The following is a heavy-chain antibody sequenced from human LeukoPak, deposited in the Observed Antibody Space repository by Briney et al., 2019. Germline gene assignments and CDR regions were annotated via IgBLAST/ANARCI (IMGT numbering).Heavy chain of an antibody. D-gene: IGHD6-13*01. CDR1: GYTFTNYA. V-gene: IGHV7-4-1*02. CDR2: INTDNGNP. J-gene: IGHJ5*02. CDR3: ARVKGIAAARSWFDP. Sequence: WASVKVSCKASGYTFTNYAMNWVRQAPGQGLEWMGWINTDNGNPTYAQGFTGRFVFSLDTSVSTAYLQISSLKAEDTAVYYCARVKGIAAARSWFDPWGQGTLVTVSS.